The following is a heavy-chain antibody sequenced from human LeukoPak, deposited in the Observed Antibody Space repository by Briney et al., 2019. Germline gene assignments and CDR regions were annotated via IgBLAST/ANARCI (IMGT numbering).Heavy chain of an antibody. CDR2: IRYDGSNK. CDR3: AKNGRGSYYYYYYYMDV. J-gene: IGHJ6*03. Sequence: GGSLRLSCAASGFTFSSYGMHWVRQAPGKGLEWVAFIRYDGSNKYYADSVKGRFTTSRDNSKNTLYLQMNSLRAEDTAVYYCAKNGRGSYYYYYYYMDVWGKGTTVTVSS. CDR1: GFTFSSYG. V-gene: IGHV3-30*02. D-gene: IGHD1-1*01.